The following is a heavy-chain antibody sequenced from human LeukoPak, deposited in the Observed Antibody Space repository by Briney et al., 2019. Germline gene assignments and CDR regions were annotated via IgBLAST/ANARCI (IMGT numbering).Heavy chain of an antibody. V-gene: IGHV4-59*01. J-gene: IGHJ4*02. Sequence: SETLSLTCTVSGGSISSYYWSWIRQPPGKGLEWIGYIYYSGTTNYNPSLKSRVTISVDTSKNQFSLKLSSVTAADTAVYYCARAFYGYSYVSHWGQGTLVTVSS. D-gene: IGHD5-18*01. CDR2: IYYSGTT. CDR1: GGSISSYY. CDR3: ARAFYGYSYVSH.